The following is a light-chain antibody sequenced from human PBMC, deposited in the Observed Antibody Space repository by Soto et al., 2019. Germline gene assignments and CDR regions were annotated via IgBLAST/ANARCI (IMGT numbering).Light chain of an antibody. J-gene: IGLJ1*01. CDR2: EVS. CDR1: SSDVGGYNY. Sequence: QSALTQPPSASGSPGQSVTISCTGTSSDVGGYNYVSWYQQHPGKAPKLMIYEVSKRPSGVPDRFSGSKSGNTASLTVSGLQAEDEADYYCSSFADSYSYVFGTGTKVTVL. CDR3: SSFADSYSYV. V-gene: IGLV2-8*01.